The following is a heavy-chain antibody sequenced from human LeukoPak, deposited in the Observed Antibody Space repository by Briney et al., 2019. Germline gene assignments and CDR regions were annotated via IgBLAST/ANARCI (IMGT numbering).Heavy chain of an antibody. CDR3: ARLNAYYYYYYMDV. CDR2: IKQDGSEK. V-gene: IGHV3-7*01. Sequence: PGGSLRLSCAASGFTFSSYWMSWVRQAPGKGLEWVANIKQDGSEKYYVDSVKGRFTISRDNAKNPLYLQMNSLRAEDTAVYYCARLNAYYYYYYMDVWGKGTTVTVSS. CDR1: GFTFSSYW. J-gene: IGHJ6*03.